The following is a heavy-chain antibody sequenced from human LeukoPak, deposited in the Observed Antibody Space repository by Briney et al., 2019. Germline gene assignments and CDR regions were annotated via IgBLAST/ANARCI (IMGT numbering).Heavy chain of an antibody. J-gene: IGHJ4*02. V-gene: IGHV3-30*02. CDR2: LAYDASLV. Sequence: IHGVREASEKELEWVAYLAYDASLVDYTNSVKGRFTISRDNSKNTLFLQMNSLRPEDTAVYYCAKKGGSWNYFDSWGQGTLVTVSS. CDR3: AKKGGSWNYFDS. D-gene: IGHD6-13*01.